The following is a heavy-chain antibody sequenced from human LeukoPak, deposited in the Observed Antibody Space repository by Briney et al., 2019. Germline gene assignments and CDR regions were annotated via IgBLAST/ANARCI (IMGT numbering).Heavy chain of an antibody. V-gene: IGHV3-66*04. Sequence: GGSLRLSCAASGFTFRNAWMSWVRQAPGKGLEWVSIIDVAGTTIYADSVKGRFTISRDNSKNTVYLQMHGLRGDDTAVYYCARLSDVWGQGTTVTVSS. CDR3: ARLSDV. J-gene: IGHJ6*02. CDR2: IDVAGTT. CDR1: GFTFRNAW.